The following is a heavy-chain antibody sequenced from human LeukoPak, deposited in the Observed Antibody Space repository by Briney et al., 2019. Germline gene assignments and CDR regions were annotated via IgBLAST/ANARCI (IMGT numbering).Heavy chain of an antibody. CDR2: FDPEDGET. J-gene: IGHJ4*02. V-gene: IGHV1-24*01. Sequence: ASVKVSCKVSGYTLTELSMHWVRQAPGKGLEWMGGFDPEDGETIYAQKFQGRVTMTEDTSTDTAYMELSSLRSEDTAVYYCATDGPTGTVVVPAAIHWGQGTLVTVSS. CDR3: ATDGPTGTVVVPAAIH. D-gene: IGHD2-2*01. CDR1: GYTLTELS.